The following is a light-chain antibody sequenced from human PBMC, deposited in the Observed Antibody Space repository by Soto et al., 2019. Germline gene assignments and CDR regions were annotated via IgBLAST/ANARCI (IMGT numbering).Light chain of an antibody. CDR1: QDISNY. J-gene: IGKJ4*01. CDR2: DAS. V-gene: IGKV1-33*01. CDR3: QQYDILPWPLT. Sequence: DIQMTQSPSSLSASVGDRVTITCQASQDISNYLNWYQQKPGKAPKLLIYDASNLETGVPSRFSGSGSGTDFAFTISSLQPEDIATYHCQQYDILPWPLTFGGGTKVEIK.